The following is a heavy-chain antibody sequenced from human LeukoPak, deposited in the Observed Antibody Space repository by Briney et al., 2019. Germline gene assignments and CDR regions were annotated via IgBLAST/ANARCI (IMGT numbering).Heavy chain of an antibody. J-gene: IGHJ4*02. CDR2: VWSDGVIK. D-gene: IGHD1/OR15-1a*01. CDR3: AKKDATFGTIDY. CDR1: GFTVRNLG. V-gene: IGHV3-30*02. Sequence: PGGSLRLSCAASGFTVRNLGMHWVRQAPGKGLEWVAFVWSDGVIKNYADSVEGRFTISRDNSKNTLYLQMNSLGVEDTAVYYCAKKDATFGTIDYWGQVTLVTVSS.